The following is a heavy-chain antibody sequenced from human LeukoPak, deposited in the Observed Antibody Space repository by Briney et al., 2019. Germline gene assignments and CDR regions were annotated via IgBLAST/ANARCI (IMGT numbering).Heavy chain of an antibody. D-gene: IGHD6-13*01. Sequence: GGSLRLSCAASGFTFSSYGMHRVRQAPGKGLEWVAVISYDGSNKYYADSVKGRFTISRDNSKNTLYLQMNSLRAEDTAVYYCAKDVSSSWYNPGYWGQGTLVTVSA. CDR3: AKDVSSSWYNPGY. V-gene: IGHV3-30*18. J-gene: IGHJ4*02. CDR2: ISYDGSNK. CDR1: GFTFSSYG.